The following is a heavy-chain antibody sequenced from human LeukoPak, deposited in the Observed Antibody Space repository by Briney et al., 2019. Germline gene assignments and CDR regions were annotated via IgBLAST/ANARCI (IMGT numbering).Heavy chain of an antibody. V-gene: IGHV3-23*01. D-gene: IGHD3-10*01. Sequence: GGSLRLSCAASGFTFSSYGMSWVRQAPGKGLEWVSAISGSGGSTYYADSVKGRFTISRDNSKNTLYLQVNSLRAEDTAVYYCAKLSALGSGSQNFDYWGQGTLVTVSS. J-gene: IGHJ4*02. CDR1: GFTFSSYG. CDR3: AKLSALGSGSQNFDY. CDR2: ISGSGGST.